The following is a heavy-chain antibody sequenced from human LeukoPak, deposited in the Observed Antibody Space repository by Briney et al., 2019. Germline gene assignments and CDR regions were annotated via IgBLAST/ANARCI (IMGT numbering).Heavy chain of an antibody. CDR1: GYSYTSYW. J-gene: IGHJ4*02. Sequence: PGESLKISCKSSGYSYTSYWIGWVRQLPGKGLEWMGIIYPGDSDTRYSRSFQGQVTISADKSLRTAYLQWRSLKASDTGIYFCARLGGPHSPFDSWGQGTRVIVSS. V-gene: IGHV5-51*01. D-gene: IGHD2-15*01. CDR3: ARLGGPHSPFDS. CDR2: IYPGDSDT.